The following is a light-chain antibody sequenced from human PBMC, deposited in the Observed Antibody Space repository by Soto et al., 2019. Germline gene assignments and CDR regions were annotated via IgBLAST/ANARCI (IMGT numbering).Light chain of an antibody. J-gene: IGKJ5*01. Sequence: EIVLTQSPATLSVSPGERATLSCRASQSIGTNLAWYQQKPGQAPRLLIYAASARATGIPARFSGSGSGTEFTLTISSLQSEDFAVYYCQQYNIWRSITFGQGTRLEIK. CDR3: QQYNIWRSIT. CDR2: AAS. CDR1: QSIGTN. V-gene: IGKV3-15*01.